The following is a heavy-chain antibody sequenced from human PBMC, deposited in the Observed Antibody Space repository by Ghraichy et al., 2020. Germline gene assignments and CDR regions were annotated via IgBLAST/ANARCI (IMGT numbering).Heavy chain of an antibody. CDR1: GFIFSDSY. CDR2: IRNSGATI. V-gene: IGHV3-11*01. D-gene: IGHD3-22*01. CDR3: VRGYYYDTSGPKYYFDS. J-gene: IGHJ4*02. Sequence: GALRLSCAASGFIFSDSYMSWIRQAPGKGLEWIAYIRNSGATIYYRDSVKGRFTISRDNTKDLLYLHMNSLRADATAVYYCVRGYYYDTSGPKYYFDSWGQGTLFTVSS.